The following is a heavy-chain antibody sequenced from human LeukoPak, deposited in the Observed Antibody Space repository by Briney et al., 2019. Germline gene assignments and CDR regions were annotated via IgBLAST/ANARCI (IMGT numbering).Heavy chain of an antibody. J-gene: IGHJ4*02. CDR3: ARDQASGSAFDY. V-gene: IGHV3-30*04. Sequence: GRSPRLSCAASGFTFSSYAMHWVRQDPGKGLEWVAVISYDGTNKYYADSVKGRFTISRDNSKNTLYLQMNSLRAEDTAVYYCARDQASGSAFDYWGQGTLVTVSS. D-gene: IGHD3-10*01. CDR1: GFTFSSYA. CDR2: ISYDGTNK.